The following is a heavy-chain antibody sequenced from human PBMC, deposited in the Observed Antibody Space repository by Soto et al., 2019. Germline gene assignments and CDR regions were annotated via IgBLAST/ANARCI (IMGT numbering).Heavy chain of an antibody. CDR2: ISYEGSKT. CDR3: SKDHWAAYSEYAIRTDLDV. J-gene: IGHJ6*02. V-gene: IGHV3-30*18. CDR1: GFTFSDYG. Sequence: QVQLVESGGGVVQPGRSLRLSCAASGFTFSDYGIHWVRQAPGKGLEWVAVISYEGSKTYYADSVKGRFTISRDNSKNTLYLQMDSLRPEDTAVYYCSKDHWAAYSEYAIRTDLDVWGQGTTVTVSS. D-gene: IGHD1-26*01.